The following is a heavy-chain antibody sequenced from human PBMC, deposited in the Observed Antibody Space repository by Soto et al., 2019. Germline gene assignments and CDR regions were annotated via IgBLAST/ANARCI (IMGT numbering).Heavy chain of an antibody. V-gene: IGHV3-30*01. J-gene: IGHJ4*02. D-gene: IGHD1-26*01. CDR3: ARDVIVDAPDYFHY. CDR2: VGSDGMHK. CDR1: GFTFTNCA. Sequence: QVQLVESGGGVVQPGRSLRLSCAASGFTFTNCAMHWVRQAPGKGLEWVAVVGSDGMHKYYGDFVKGRFTISRDTSENTMYLQMESQTSEVTAVYYCARDVIVDAPDYFHYWGRGTLFTVSS.